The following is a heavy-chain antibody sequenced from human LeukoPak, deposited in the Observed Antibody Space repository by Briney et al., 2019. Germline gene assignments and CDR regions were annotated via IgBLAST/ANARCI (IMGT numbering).Heavy chain of an antibody. V-gene: IGHV3-21*01. Sequence: GGSLRLSCAASGFTFSSYSMNWVRQAPGKGLEWVSSISSSSSYIYYADSVKGRFTISRDNAKNSLYLQMNSLRAEDTAMYYCARGRGLWGFDYYYGMDVWGQGTTVTVSS. J-gene: IGHJ6*02. CDR2: ISSSSSYI. CDR3: ARGRGLWGFDYYYGMDV. CDR1: GFTFSSYS. D-gene: IGHD3-9*01.